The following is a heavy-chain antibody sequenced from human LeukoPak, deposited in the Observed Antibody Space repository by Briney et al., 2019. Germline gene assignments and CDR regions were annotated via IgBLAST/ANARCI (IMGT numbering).Heavy chain of an antibody. CDR3: ARKTDNGDYHIDC. CDR2: INHSGST. J-gene: IGHJ4*02. Sequence: PSETLSLTCAVYGGSFSGYYWSWIRQPPGKGLEWIGEINHSGSTNYNPSLKSRVTISVDTSKNQFSLKLSSVTAADTAVYYCARKTDNGDYHIDCWGQGTLVTVSS. V-gene: IGHV4-34*01. D-gene: IGHD4-17*01. CDR1: GGSFSGYY.